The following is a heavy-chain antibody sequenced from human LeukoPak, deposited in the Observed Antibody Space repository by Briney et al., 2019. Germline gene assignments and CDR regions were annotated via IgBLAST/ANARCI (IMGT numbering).Heavy chain of an antibody. CDR2: IDPSSTYI. V-gene: IGHV3-21*04. D-gene: IGHD6-13*01. CDR3: AKGSSSWYGWFDP. J-gene: IGHJ5*02. Sequence: GGSLRLSCAASGFTFRSYSMNWVRQAPGKGLEWVSAIDPSSTYIYYADSVKGRFTISRDNAENSLYLQMNSLRAEDTALYYCAKGSSSWYGWFDPWGQGTLVAVSS. CDR1: GFTFRSYS.